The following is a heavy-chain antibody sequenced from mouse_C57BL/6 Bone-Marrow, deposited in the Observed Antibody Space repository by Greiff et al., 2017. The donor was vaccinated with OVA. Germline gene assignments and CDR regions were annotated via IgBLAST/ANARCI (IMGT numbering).Heavy chain of an antibody. CDR2: INPGSGGT. CDR1: GYAFTNYL. V-gene: IGHV1-54*01. J-gene: IGHJ3*01. D-gene: IGHD1-1*01. Sequence: QVQLQQSGAELVRPGTSVKVSCKASGYAFTNYLIEWVKQRPGQGLEWIGVINPGSGGTNYNEKFKGKATLTADKSSSTAYMQLSSLTSEDSAVYFWARAPYYYGSRGCAYWGQGTLVTVSA. CDR3: ARAPYYYGSRGCAY.